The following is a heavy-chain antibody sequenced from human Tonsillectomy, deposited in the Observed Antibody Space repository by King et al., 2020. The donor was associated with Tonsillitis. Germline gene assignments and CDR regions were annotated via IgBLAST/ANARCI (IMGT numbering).Heavy chain of an antibody. CDR3: ATGGDSFGSSRRAFDC. D-gene: IGHD3-22*01. J-gene: IGHJ4*02. V-gene: IGHV3-53*01. CDR2: ISGSGTT. Sequence: VQLVESRGDLIQPGGSLRLSCAASGFTVSNNYMSWVRQAPGRGLEWVSVISGSGTTYYADSVKGRFTISRDNSKNTLSLQMNSLGAADTAVYYCATGGDSFGSSRRAFDCWGQGTLVTVSS. CDR1: GFTVSNNY.